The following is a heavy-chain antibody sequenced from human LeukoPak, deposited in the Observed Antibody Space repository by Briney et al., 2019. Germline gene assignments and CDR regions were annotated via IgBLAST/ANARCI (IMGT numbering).Heavy chain of an antibody. CDR1: GFTFNSYG. D-gene: IGHD1-7*01. J-gene: IGHJ6*03. V-gene: IGHV3-33*01. CDR3: ARSPPITGTRSYYYREV. CDR2: IWYDGSNK. Sequence: GGSLRLSCAASGFTFNSYGMHWVRQAPGKGLEWVAVIWYDGSNKYYADSVKGRFTISRDNSKNTLYLQMNSLRAEDTAVYYCARSPPITGTRSYYYREVWGKGTTVTVSS.